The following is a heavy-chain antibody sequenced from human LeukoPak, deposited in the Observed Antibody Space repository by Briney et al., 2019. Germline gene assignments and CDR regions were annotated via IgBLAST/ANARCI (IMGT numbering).Heavy chain of an antibody. CDR2: IYHGGST. CDR3: ARGFDSSSGWYPAFDI. D-gene: IGHD6-19*01. V-gene: IGHV4-4*02. J-gene: IGHJ3*02. Sequence: PSGTLSLTCAVSGGSISSYNWWSWVRQPPGKGLEWIGEIYHGGSTSYNPSLESRVIISVNKSKNHFSLRLSSVTAADTAVYYCARGFDSSSGWYPAFDIWGHGTMGTVSS. CDR1: GGSISSYNW.